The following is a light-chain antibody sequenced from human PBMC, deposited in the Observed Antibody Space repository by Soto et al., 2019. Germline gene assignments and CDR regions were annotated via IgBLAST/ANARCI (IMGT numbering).Light chain of an antibody. V-gene: IGLV1-47*01. CDR2: RDN. CDR1: SSNIGSKF. J-gene: IGLJ3*02. Sequence: QAVVTQPPSASGTPGQRVTISCSGSSSNIGSKFVYWYQHLPGTAPKLLIYRDNQRPSGVPDRFSGSKSGTSASLAIRGLRSEDEADYYCAAWDVYLSAVFGGGTKLTVL. CDR3: AAWDVYLSAV.